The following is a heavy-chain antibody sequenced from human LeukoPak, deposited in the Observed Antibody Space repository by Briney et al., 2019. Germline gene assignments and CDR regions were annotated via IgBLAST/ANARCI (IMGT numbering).Heavy chain of an antibody. V-gene: IGHV4-30-4*01. CDR3: ARVGGSGFLRYFDY. CDR1: GGSISSGDYY. CDR2: IYYSGST. J-gene: IGHJ4*02. Sequence: SETLSLTCTVSGGSISSGDYYWRWIRQPPGKGLEWIGYIYYSGSTYYNPSLKSRVTISVDTSKNQFSLKLSSVTAADTAVYYCARVGGSGFLRYFDYWGQGTLVTVSS. D-gene: IGHD3-10*01.